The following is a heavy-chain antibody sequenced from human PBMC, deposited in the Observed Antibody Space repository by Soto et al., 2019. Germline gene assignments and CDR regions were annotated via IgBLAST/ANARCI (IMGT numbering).Heavy chain of an antibody. Sequence: QVQLVQSGAEVKKPGSSVKVSCKASGGTFSSYAISWVRQAPGQGLEWMGGIIPIFGTANYAQKFQGRVTITADESTSTADMELSSLRSEDTAVYYCARGIQQLDPGFYGMDVWGQGTTVTVSS. CDR3: ARGIQQLDPGFYGMDV. V-gene: IGHV1-69*12. D-gene: IGHD6-13*01. CDR1: GGTFSSYA. CDR2: IIPIFGTA. J-gene: IGHJ6*02.